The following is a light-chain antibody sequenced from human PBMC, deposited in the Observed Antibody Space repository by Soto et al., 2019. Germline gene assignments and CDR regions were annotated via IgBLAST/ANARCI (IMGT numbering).Light chain of an antibody. J-gene: IGLJ1*01. V-gene: IGLV2-14*03. CDR1: SSDVGHSNH. CDR2: GVT. CDR3: NSYTISTTYV. Sequence: QSALTQPASVSGSPGQSITISCTGSSSDVGHSNHVSWYQQHPGKAPKLIIYGVTNRPSGISNRFSGSKSGSTASLTISGIQPEDEADYYCNSYTISTTYVFGTGTKVTVL.